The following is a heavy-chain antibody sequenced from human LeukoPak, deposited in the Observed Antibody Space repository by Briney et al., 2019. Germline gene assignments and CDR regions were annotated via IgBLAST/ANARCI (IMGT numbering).Heavy chain of an antibody. V-gene: IGHV3-74*01. CDR3: ARAVRWDGDLDY. CDR2: INLDGSNT. CDR1: DFTLSSYF. J-gene: IGHJ4*02. D-gene: IGHD4-17*01. Sequence: GGSLRLSCAASDFTLSSYFMYWVRQAPGKGLVWVSRINLDGSNTISADSVEGRFTISRDNAKNTLYLQMNSLKVEDTAVYYCARAVRWDGDLDYWGQGTLVTVSS.